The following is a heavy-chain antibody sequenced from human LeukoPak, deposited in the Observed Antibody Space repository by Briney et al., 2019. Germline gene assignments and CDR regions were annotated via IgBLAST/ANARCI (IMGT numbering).Heavy chain of an antibody. CDR1: GGSISSYY. CDR2: IYYSGST. D-gene: IGHD2-2*01. V-gene: IGHV4-59*06. Sequence: SETLSLTCTVSGGSISSYYWSWIRQHPGKGLEWIGYIYYSGSTYYNPSLKSRVTISVDTSKNQFSLKLSSVTAADTAVYYCARVDCSSTSCYSFDYWGQGTLVTVSS. J-gene: IGHJ4*02. CDR3: ARVDCSSTSCYSFDY.